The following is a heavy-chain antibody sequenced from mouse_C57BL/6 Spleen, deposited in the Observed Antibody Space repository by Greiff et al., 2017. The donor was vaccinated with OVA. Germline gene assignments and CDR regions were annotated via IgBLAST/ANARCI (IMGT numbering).Heavy chain of an antibody. Sequence: VKLMESGPGILQSSQTLSLTCSFSGFSLSTSGMGVSWIRQPSGKGLEWLAHIYWDDDKRYNPSLKSRLPITKDTSRNQVFLKITSVDTADTATYYCARREGGLRQAFDYWGQGTTLTVSS. D-gene: IGHD2-4*01. J-gene: IGHJ2*01. CDR2: IYWDDDK. V-gene: IGHV8-12*01. CDR3: ARREGGLRQAFDY. CDR1: GFSLSTSGMG.